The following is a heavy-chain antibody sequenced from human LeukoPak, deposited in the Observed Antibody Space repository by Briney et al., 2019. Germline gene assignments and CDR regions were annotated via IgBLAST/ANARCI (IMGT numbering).Heavy chain of an antibody. Sequence: GGSLRLSCRVSGFTFNKYWMHWVRQAPGKGLVWVSRINTDGSATYYADSVKGRFTISRDNSKNTLYLQMNSLRAEDTALYYCAKDKSGGWELLRDHDAFDIWGQGTMVTVSS. J-gene: IGHJ3*02. CDR1: GFTFNKYW. D-gene: IGHD1-26*01. V-gene: IGHV3-74*01. CDR3: AKDKSGGWELLRDHDAFDI. CDR2: INTDGSAT.